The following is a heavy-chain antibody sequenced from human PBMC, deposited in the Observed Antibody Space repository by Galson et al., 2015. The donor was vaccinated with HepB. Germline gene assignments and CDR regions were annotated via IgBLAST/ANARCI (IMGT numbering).Heavy chain of an antibody. D-gene: IGHD6-13*01. Sequence: SVKVSCKVSGYTLTELSMHWVRQAPGKGLECMGGFDPEDGETIYAQKFQGRVTMTEDTSTDTAYMELSSLRSEDTAVYYCATGGGTGIAAAGHDYWGQGTLVTVSS. CDR3: ATGGGTGIAAAGHDY. J-gene: IGHJ4*02. CDR2: FDPEDGET. CDR1: GYTLTELS. V-gene: IGHV1-24*01.